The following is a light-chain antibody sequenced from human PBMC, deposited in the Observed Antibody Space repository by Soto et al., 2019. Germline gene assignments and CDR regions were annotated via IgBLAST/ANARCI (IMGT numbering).Light chain of an antibody. CDR3: SSYTTTTLEV. CDR2: GVT. V-gene: IGLV2-14*01. Sequence: QSVLTQPASVSGFPGQPITISCTGTKNDVGLYDYVSWYQQHPGEAPKLMIYGVTNRPSGVSNRFSGSESGNTASLTISGLQAEDEADYFCSSYTTTTLEVFGTGTKVTVL. CDR1: KNDVGLYDY. J-gene: IGLJ1*01.